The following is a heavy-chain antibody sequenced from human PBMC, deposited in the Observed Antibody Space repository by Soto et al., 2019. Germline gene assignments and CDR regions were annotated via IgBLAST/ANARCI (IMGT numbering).Heavy chain of an antibody. J-gene: IGHJ4*02. V-gene: IGHV3-21*01. CDR2: ISSSSSYI. CDR1: GFTFSSYS. CDR3: ARDWAALPSSSSPLDY. D-gene: IGHD6-6*01. Sequence: GGSLRLSCAASGFTFSSYSMNWVRQAPGKGLEWVSSISSSSSYIYYADSVKGRFTISRDNAKNSLYLQMNSLRAEDTAVYYCARDWAALPSSSSPLDYWGQGTLVTVSS.